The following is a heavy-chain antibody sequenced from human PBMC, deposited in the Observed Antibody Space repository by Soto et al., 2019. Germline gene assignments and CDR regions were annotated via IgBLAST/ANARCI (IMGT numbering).Heavy chain of an antibody. CDR1: GGTFSRYG. Sequence: SVKVSCKASGGTFSRYGISWVRQAPGQGLEWMGGIIPMFAKANYAQKFQDRVTITADESTGTAYMELRSLRFEDTAVYYCTRDGTLYDSSAYYYPYWGQGTLVTVSS. J-gene: IGHJ4*02. D-gene: IGHD3-22*01. CDR3: TRDGTLYDSSAYYYPY. V-gene: IGHV1-69*13. CDR2: IIPMFAKA.